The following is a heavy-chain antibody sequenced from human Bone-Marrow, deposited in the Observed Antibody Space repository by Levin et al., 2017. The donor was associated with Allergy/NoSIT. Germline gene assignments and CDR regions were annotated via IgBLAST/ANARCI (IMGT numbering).Heavy chain of an antibody. J-gene: IGHJ4*01. Sequence: MSSETLSLTCTVSGGSISRSPYYWVWIRQPPGKGLEWIGSIYYIGNTYYNPSLKSRATISVDTSTNLFSLKLSSVTAADTAVYYCAREGTPQSWDYWGQGTLVTVSS. CDR3: AREGTPQSWDY. CDR1: GGSISRSPYY. CDR2: IYYIGNT. D-gene: IGHD1-14*01. V-gene: IGHV4-39*07.